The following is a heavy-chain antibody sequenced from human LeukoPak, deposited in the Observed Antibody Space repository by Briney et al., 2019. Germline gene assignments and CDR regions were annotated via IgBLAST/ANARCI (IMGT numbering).Heavy chain of an antibody. CDR3: ARLDDDSSGYYAP. CDR2: IYYSGST. D-gene: IGHD3-22*01. J-gene: IGHJ5*02. V-gene: IGHV4-39*01. Sequence: SETLSLTCTVSGVSISSSSYYWGWIRQPPGKGLEWIGSIYYSGSTYYNPSLKSRVTISVDTSKNQFSLKLSSVTAADTAVYYCARLDDDSSGYYAPWGQGTLVTVSS. CDR1: GVSISSSSYY.